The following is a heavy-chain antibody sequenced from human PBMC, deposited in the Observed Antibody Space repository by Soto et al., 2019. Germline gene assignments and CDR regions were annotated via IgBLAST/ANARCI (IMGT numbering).Heavy chain of an antibody. CDR2: ISYDGSNK. J-gene: IGHJ4*02. D-gene: IGHD3-10*01. CDR3: ARDPSRFGVYYFDY. CDR1: GFTFSSYA. V-gene: IGHV3-30-3*01. Sequence: PGGSLRLSCAASGFTFSSYAMHWVRQALGKGLEWVAVISYDGSNKYYADFVKGRFTISRDNSKNTLYLQMNSLRAEDTAVYYCARDPSRFGVYYFDYWGQGTLVTVSS.